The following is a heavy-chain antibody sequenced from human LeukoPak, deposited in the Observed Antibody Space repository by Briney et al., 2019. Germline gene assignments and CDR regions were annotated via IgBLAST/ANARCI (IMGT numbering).Heavy chain of an antibody. CDR2: TNKDGSEK. J-gene: IGHJ4*02. CDR3: ANRHDSSGYFFNY. Sequence: GGSLRLSCEASGFIFTDYWMTWARQAPGKGLEWVANTNKDGSEKWYVDSVKGRFTISRDNSKNMLYLQIGSLRTEDTATYYCANRHDSSGYFFNYWGQGTLVTVCS. CDR1: GFIFTDYW. V-gene: IGHV3-7*03. D-gene: IGHD3-22*01.